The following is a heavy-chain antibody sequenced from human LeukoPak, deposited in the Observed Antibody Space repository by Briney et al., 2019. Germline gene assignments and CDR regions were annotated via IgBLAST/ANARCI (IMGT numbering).Heavy chain of an antibody. CDR1: GYTFTSYD. V-gene: IGHV1-8*01. J-gene: IGHJ3*02. Sequence: ASVKVSCKASGYTFTSYDINWVRQATGQGLEWMGWMNPNSGNTGYAQKFQGRVTMTEDTSTDTAYMELSSLRSEDTAMYYCATARGLRFHPALIWGQGTMVTVSS. CDR2: MNPNSGNT. CDR3: ATARGLRFHPALI. D-gene: IGHD3-3*01.